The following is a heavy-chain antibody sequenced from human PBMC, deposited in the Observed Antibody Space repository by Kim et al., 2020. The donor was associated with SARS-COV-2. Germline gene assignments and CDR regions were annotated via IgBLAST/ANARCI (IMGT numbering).Heavy chain of an antibody. Sequence: SETLSLTCTVSGGSISSSSYYWGWIRQPPGKGLEWIGSIYYSGSTYYNPSLKSRVTISVDTSKNQFSLKLSSVTAADTAVYYCARQSVVAAILFDYWGQG. V-gene: IGHV4-39*01. CDR1: GGSISSSSYY. J-gene: IGHJ4*02. D-gene: IGHD2-15*01. CDR3: ARQSVVAAILFDY. CDR2: IYYSGST.